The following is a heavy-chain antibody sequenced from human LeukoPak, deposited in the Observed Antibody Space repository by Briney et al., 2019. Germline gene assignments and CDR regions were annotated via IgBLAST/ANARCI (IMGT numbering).Heavy chain of an antibody. J-gene: IGHJ4*02. CDR2: ISSNEYDT. CDR1: GFTFGAYF. D-gene: IGHD2-8*01. V-gene: IGHV3-64D*06. Sequence: PGGSLRLSCSASGFTFGAYFMHWVRQAPGKGLQYVSSISSNEYDTYYADSVKGRFTISRDNSKNTLFLQMNNLRPEDTAVYYCVKDLNGTWSLDYWGQGTLVTVSS. CDR3: VKDLNGTWSLDY.